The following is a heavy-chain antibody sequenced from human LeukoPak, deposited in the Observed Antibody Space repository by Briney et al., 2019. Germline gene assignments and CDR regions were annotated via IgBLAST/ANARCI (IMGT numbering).Heavy chain of an antibody. CDR1: GFTFSSYG. Sequence: GGSLRLSCAASGFTFSSYGMHWVRQAPGKGLEWVANIKQDGSEKRYVDSVKGRFTISRDNAKNSLYLQMNSLRAEDTAVYYCARHRTASDYWGQGTLVTVSS. J-gene: IGHJ4*02. D-gene: IGHD3-16*02. CDR2: IKQDGSEK. CDR3: ARHRTASDY. V-gene: IGHV3-7*01.